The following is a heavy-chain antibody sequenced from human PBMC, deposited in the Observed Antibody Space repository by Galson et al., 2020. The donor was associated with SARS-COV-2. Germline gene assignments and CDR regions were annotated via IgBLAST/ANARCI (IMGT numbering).Heavy chain of an antibody. V-gene: IGHV3-33*01. CDR3: ARNYYGGKTEWYFDL. D-gene: IGHD4-17*01. CDR1: GFTFNMYG. CDR2: IWFDGSNK. Sequence: GESLKISCAASGFTFNMYGMHWVRQAPGKGLEWVAVIWFDGSNKYYTDSVKGRFTISRDNSKNTVYLQMNSLRAEDTAVYYCARNYYGGKTEWYFDLWGRGTLVTVSS. J-gene: IGHJ2*01.